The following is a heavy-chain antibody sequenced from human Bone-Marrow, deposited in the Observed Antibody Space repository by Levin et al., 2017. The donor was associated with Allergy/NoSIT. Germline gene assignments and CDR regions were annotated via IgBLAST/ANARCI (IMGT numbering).Heavy chain of an antibody. V-gene: IGHV1-2*02. CDR3: ARRSDNTGYPLDY. CDR1: GYTFTGYY. Sequence: ASVKVSCKVSGYTFTGYYLQWVRQAPGQGLEWLGWINPHNGDTEFAQRFQGRVTMTRDTSIRTAYMELTSLKSDDAAVYFCARRSDNTGYPLDYWGQGTLVTVSS. J-gene: IGHJ4*01. D-gene: IGHD3-22*01. CDR2: INPHNGDT.